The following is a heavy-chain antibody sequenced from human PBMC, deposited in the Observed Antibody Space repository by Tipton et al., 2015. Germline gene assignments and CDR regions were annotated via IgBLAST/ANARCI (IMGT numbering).Heavy chain of an antibody. CDR2: ISHSGNT. CDR3: ARALLLWFGMSDY. D-gene: IGHD3-10*01. J-gene: IGHJ4*02. CDR1: GGSFRDYY. V-gene: IGHV4-34*01. Sequence: TLSLTCGVYGGSFRDYYWNWIRQPPGKGLEWMGSISHSGNTYYNPSLNSRVTISLDTSKNQFSLKLKYVAAADTAVYYCARALLLWFGMSDYWGRGTLVTVSS.